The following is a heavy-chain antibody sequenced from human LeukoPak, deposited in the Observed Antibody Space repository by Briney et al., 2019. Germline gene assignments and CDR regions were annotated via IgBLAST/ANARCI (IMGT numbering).Heavy chain of an antibody. Sequence: ASVKVSCKVSGYTLTELSMHWVRQAPGKGLEWMGGFGPEDGETIYAQKFQGRVTMTEDTSTDTAYMELSSLRSEDTAVYYCATANSYYYDSSGYLFEYWGQGTLVTVSS. D-gene: IGHD3-22*01. CDR1: GYTLTELS. J-gene: IGHJ4*02. CDR3: ATANSYYYDSSGYLFEY. CDR2: FGPEDGET. V-gene: IGHV1-24*01.